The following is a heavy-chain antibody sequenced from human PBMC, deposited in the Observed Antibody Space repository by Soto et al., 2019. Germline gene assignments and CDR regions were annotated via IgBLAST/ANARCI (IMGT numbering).Heavy chain of an antibody. CDR2: INSDGSST. CDR3: ARVWPPYYYYYGMDV. Sequence: GGSLRLSCAASGFTFSSYWMHWVRQAPGKGLVWVSRINSDGSSTSYADSVKGRFTISRDNAKNTLYLQMNSLRAEDTAVYYCARVWPPYYYYYGMDVWGQGTTVTVSS. D-gene: IGHD3-16*01. CDR1: GFTFSSYW. V-gene: IGHV3-74*01. J-gene: IGHJ6*02.